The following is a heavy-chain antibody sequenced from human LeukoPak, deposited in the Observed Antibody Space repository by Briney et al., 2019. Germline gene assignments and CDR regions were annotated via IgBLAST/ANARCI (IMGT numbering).Heavy chain of an antibody. CDR1: GFSFDGYA. Sequence: GGSLRLSCVASGFSFDGYAMHWVRQVPGKGLEWVACISWNNGGIGYARSVKGRFTISRDNAKNSLYLQMNSLRAEDTAVYYCAKDFDYDFWREGHYFDYWGQGTLVTVSS. CDR3: AKDFDYDFWREGHYFDY. V-gene: IGHV3-9*01. D-gene: IGHD3-3*01. J-gene: IGHJ4*02. CDR2: ISWNNGGI.